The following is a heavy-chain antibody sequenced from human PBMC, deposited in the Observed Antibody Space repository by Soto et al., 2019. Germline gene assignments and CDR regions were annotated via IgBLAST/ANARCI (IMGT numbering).Heavy chain of an antibody. J-gene: IGHJ1*01. CDR2: IIPIFGTA. Sequence: QVQLVQSGAEVKKPGSSVKVSCKASGGTFSSYAISWVRQAPGQGLEWMGGIIPIFGTANYAQKFQGRVTITADESTSTAYMELSRLRSEDTAVYYCARSSSPYNWRGPLHWGQGTLVTVSS. CDR1: GGTFSSYA. V-gene: IGHV1-69*12. CDR3: ARSSSPYNWRGPLH. D-gene: IGHD1-20*01.